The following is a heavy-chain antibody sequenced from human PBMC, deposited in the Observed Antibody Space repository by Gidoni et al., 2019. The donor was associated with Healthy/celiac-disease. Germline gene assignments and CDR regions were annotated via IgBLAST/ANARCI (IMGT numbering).Heavy chain of an antibody. CDR1: GYTFTSYA. V-gene: IGHV1-3*01. D-gene: IGHD3-3*01. J-gene: IGHJ6*02. CDR2: INAGNGNT. Sequence: QVQLVQSGAEVKKPGASVKVSCKASGYTFTSYAMHWVRQAPGQRLEWMGWINAGNGNTKYSQKFQGRVTITRDTSASTAYMELSSLRSEDTAVYYCARPNAYYDFWSGRREYYYYGMDVWGQGTTVTVSS. CDR3: ARPNAYYDFWSGRREYYYYGMDV.